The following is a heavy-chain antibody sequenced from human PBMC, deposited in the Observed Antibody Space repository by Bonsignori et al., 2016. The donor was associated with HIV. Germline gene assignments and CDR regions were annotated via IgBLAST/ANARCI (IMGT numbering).Heavy chain of an antibody. J-gene: IGHJ4*02. CDR1: GFTFSTYA. CDR2: ISAGGATT. V-gene: IGHV3-23*01. CDR3: AKGDAIFGVSGH. Sequence: GGSLRLSCAASGFTFSTYAMSWVRQTPGKGLEWVSSISAGGATTYYADTVRGRFTISRDNSKDTLYLLMKSLRAEDTALYYCAKGDAIFGVSGHWGQGTLVTVSS. D-gene: IGHD3-3*01.